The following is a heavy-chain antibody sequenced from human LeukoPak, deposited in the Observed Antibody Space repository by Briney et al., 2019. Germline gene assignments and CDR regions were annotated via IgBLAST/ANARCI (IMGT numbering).Heavy chain of an antibody. J-gene: IGHJ2*01. Sequence: ASVKVSCKASGYTFTGYYMHWVRQAPGQGLEWMGWINPNSGGTNYAQKFQGRVTMTRDTSISTAYMEQSRLRSDDTAVYYCASISWGTPYWYFDLWGRGTLVTVSS. D-gene: IGHD3-3*02. CDR3: ASISWGTPYWYFDL. CDR2: INPNSGGT. V-gene: IGHV1-2*02. CDR1: GYTFTGYY.